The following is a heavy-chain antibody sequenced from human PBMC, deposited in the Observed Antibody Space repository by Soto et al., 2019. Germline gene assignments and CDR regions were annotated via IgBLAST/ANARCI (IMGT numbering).Heavy chain of an antibody. V-gene: IGHV4-59*08. CDR2: INYSGST. D-gene: IGHD3-22*01. Sequence: SETLSLTCTVSGGSISSYYWSWIRQPPGKGLEWIGYINYSGSTNYNPSLKSRVTISVDTSKNQFSLKLSSVTAADTAVYYCARVAYYYDSSGYWDYYYGMDVWGQGTTVTVSS. CDR3: ARVAYYYDSSGYWDYYYGMDV. CDR1: GGSISSYY. J-gene: IGHJ6*02.